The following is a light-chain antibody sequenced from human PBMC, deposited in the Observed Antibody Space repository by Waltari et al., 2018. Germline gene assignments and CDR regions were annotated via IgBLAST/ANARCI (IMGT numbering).Light chain of an antibody. CDR3: QSLDGTTMV. Sequence: SSQRTQPPSVSVSPGQTATITCYGERLAKNYASWYQQRPGQSPLLVIYQDNKRPSGIPERFSGSGSGNTTTLTISGTQVIDEADYYFQSLDGTTMVFGGRTKLTVL. J-gene: IGLJ2*01. CDR2: QDN. V-gene: IGLV3-1*01. CDR1: RLAKNY.